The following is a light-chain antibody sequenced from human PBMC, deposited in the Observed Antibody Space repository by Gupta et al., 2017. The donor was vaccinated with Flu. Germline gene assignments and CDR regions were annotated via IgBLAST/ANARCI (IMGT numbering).Light chain of an antibody. Sequence: QTARITCSGDALPKQYAYWYQQKPGQAPVLVIYKDSERPSGIPERFSGSSSGTTVTLTISGVQAEDEADYYCQSADSSGTYHWVFGGGTKLTVL. CDR3: QSADSSGTYHWV. V-gene: IGLV3-25*03. J-gene: IGLJ3*02. CDR2: KDS. CDR1: ALPKQY.